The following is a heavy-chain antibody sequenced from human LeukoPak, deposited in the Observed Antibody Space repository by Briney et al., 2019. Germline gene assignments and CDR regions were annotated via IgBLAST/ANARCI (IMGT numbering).Heavy chain of an antibody. CDR1: GFTFSSYT. Sequence: GGSLRLSCAASGFTFSSYTMNWVRQAPGMGLEWVSYISSSSSYIYYADSVKGRFTISRDNAENSLYLQMNSLRAEDTAVYYCARGSEGYCSGGGCYYGMDVWGQGTTVTVSS. V-gene: IGHV3-21*01. D-gene: IGHD2-15*01. CDR3: ARGSEGYCSGGGCYYGMDV. J-gene: IGHJ6*01. CDR2: ISSSSSYI.